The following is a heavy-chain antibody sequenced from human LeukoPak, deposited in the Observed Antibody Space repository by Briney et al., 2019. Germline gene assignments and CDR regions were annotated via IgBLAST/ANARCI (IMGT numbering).Heavy chain of an antibody. CDR3: ARDSGDADDFDI. D-gene: IGHD3-10*01. Sequence: ASVKVSCRASGYSFTSYGISWVRQAPGQGLEWMGWISAYNGNTNYAQKLQGRVTVTTDTSTSTAYMELRSLRSDDTAVYYCARDSGDADDFDIWGQGTMVTVSS. V-gene: IGHV1-18*01. CDR2: ISAYNGNT. CDR1: GYSFTSYG. J-gene: IGHJ3*02.